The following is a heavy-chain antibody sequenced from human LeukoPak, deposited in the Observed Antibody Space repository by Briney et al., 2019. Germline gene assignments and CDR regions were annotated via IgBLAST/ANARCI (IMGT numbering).Heavy chain of an antibody. Sequence: GGSLRLSCAASGFTFDSYAMSWVRQAPGKGLEWVSAISGSGDSTYYADSVKGRFTISRDNSKNTLYLQMNSLRAEDTAIYYCAKYDYYDSSRSHVGGQGTLVTVSS. D-gene: IGHD3-22*01. CDR3: AKYDYYDSSRSHV. CDR2: ISGSGDST. CDR1: GFTFDSYA. V-gene: IGHV3-23*01. J-gene: IGHJ4*02.